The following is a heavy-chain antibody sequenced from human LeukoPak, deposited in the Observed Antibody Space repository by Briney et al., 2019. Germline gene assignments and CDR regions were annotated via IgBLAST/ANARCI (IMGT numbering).Heavy chain of an antibody. J-gene: IGHJ4*02. CDR2: ISRSGDTT. CDR3: ADSNYWYPIDY. Sequence: PGGSLRLSCAASGFXFRSYAMNWVRQAPGKGLEWVSSISRSGDTTYYADSVKGRFTISRDNSKNTLYLQMNSLRAEDTAVYFCADSNYWYPIDYWGQGTLVTVSS. V-gene: IGHV3-23*01. D-gene: IGHD4-11*01. CDR1: GFXFRSYA.